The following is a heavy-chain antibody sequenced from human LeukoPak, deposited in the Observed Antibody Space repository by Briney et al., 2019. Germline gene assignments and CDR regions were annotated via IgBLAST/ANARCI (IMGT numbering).Heavy chain of an antibody. V-gene: IGHV4-34*01. CDR1: GGSFSGSY. CDR3: ASGARIRSSSWYGLDP. Sequence: SETLSLTCAVYGGSFSGSYWSWIRQPPGKGLEWIGEINHSGSTNYNPSLKSRVTISVDTSKNQFSLKLSSVTAADTAVYYCASGARIRSSSWYGLDPWGQGTLVTVSS. J-gene: IGHJ5*02. CDR2: INHSGST. D-gene: IGHD6-13*01.